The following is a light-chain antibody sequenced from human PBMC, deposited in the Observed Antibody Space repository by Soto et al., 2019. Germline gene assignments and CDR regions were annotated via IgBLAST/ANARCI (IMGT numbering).Light chain of an antibody. CDR1: QGLSGW. V-gene: IGKV1D-16*01. CDR3: QPYNACPFT. Sequence: DIQLTQSPSSLSASVGDRVTITCRASQGLSGWLAWYQQKPEKAPKSLIYATSNLQSGVPSRFSGSGSGTDFTLTISNLQPEDFATYYCQPYNACPFTFGGGTKVEIK. CDR2: ATS. J-gene: IGKJ4*01.